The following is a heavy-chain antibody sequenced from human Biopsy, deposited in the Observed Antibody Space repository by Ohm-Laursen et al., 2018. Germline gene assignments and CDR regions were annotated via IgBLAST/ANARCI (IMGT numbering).Heavy chain of an antibody. CDR2: ISYGGST. D-gene: IGHD6-19*01. Sequence: GTLSLTWTVSGGSISGSSWSWIRQAPGRGLEWVGYISYGGSTSNNPSLKSRITISVDTSKNQISLKVTSVTAADTAVYYCAKHGSGWTGDDALHIWGQGTMVTVSS. CDR1: GGSISGSS. V-gene: IGHV4-59*08. CDR3: AKHGSGWTGDDALHI. J-gene: IGHJ3*02.